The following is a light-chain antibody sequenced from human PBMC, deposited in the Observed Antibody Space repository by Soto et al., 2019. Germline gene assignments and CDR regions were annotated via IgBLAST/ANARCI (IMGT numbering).Light chain of an antibody. J-gene: IGKJ1*01. V-gene: IGKV1-27*01. CDR2: AAS. Sequence: DIQMTQSPSSLSSSLGDRVSITCRASQGISNYLAWYQQKPGKVPKLLIYAASTLQSGVPSRFSGSGSGTDFTLTISSLQPEDVATYYCQKYNSAPTTFGQGTKVDIK. CDR1: QGISNY. CDR3: QKYNSAPTT.